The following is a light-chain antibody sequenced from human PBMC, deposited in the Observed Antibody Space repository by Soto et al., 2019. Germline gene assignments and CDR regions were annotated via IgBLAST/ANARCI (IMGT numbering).Light chain of an antibody. Sequence: EIVLTQSPGTLSLSPGERATLSCRASQSVSSTYLAWYQHKPGQAPRLLVYDKSSRAPGVPARFSGSGTGTDFTLTINSLQSEDFGVYYCQQYNNWPPSTFGQGTRLEI. V-gene: IGKV3-15*01. CDR3: QQYNNWPPST. CDR2: DKS. CDR1: QSVSSTY. J-gene: IGKJ5*01.